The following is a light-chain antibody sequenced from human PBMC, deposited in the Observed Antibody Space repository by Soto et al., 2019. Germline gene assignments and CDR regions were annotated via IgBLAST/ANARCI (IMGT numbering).Light chain of an antibody. CDR1: ESVKSR. CDR3: QQYDDWPLT. Sequence: EKVMTQSPATVSVSPGERATLSCRASESVKSRVAWYQQKPGQAPRLLIYDAFTRVIGITARFSGSASGTEFTLTISNLQSEDFAVYYCQQYDDWPLTLGGGTKVEIK. J-gene: IGKJ4*01. CDR2: DAF. V-gene: IGKV3-15*01.